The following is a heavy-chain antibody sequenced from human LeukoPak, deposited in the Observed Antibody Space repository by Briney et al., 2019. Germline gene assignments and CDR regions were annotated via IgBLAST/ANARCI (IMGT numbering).Heavy chain of an antibody. J-gene: IGHJ6*03. CDR2: IYTSGST. Sequence: SETLSLTCTVSGGSISSYYWSWIRQPAGKGLEWIGRIYTSGSTNYNPSLKSRVTMSVDTSKNQFSLKLSSVTAADTAVYYCARGVVVIKDYYYMDVWGKGTTVTVSS. V-gene: IGHV4-4*07. CDR3: ARGVVVIKDYYYMDV. D-gene: IGHD2-21*01. CDR1: GGSISSYY.